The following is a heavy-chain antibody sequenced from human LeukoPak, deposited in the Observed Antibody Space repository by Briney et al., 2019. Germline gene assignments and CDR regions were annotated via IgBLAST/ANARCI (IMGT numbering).Heavy chain of an antibody. Sequence: VASVKVSCTASGGTFSSYAISWVRQAPGQGLEWMGGIIPIFGTANYAQKFQGRVTITADKSTSTAYMELSSLRSEDTAVYYCARDSSQTHYDILTGYPTLYYYYGMDVWGKGTTVTVSS. V-gene: IGHV1-69*06. J-gene: IGHJ6*04. CDR3: ARDSSQTHYDILTGYPTLYYYYGMDV. CDR1: GGTFSSYA. D-gene: IGHD3-9*01. CDR2: IIPIFGTA.